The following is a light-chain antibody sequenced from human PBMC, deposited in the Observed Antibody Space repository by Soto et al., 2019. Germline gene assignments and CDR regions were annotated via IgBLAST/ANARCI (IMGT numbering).Light chain of an antibody. CDR1: QTISSSF. V-gene: IGKV3-20*01. CDR2: RAS. J-gene: IGKJ3*01. Sequence: EIVLTQSPGTLSLSPGERATLSCRASQTISSSFLAWYQQKPGQAPRLLIYRASRRAPGIPDRFSGSGSWTDCTLPISRLEPEDFGVYYCHQFGSSPLDTFGPGTKVEIK. CDR3: HQFGSSPLDT.